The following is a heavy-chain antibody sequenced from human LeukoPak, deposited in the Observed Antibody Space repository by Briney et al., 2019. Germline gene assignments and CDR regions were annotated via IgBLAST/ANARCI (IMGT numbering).Heavy chain of an antibody. CDR1: GGSFSGYY. D-gene: IGHD5-24*01. CDR3: ARHARAHNVYKERRDIDY. V-gene: IGHV4-34*01. Sequence: AETLSLTCAVYGGSFSGYYWRWIRQPPGKGLEWVGEINHSGSTNYNPSLMSRVTILVDTSKNQFSLKLSSVTAADTAVYYCARHARAHNVYKERRDIDYWGQGTLVTVSS. CDR2: INHSGST. J-gene: IGHJ4*02.